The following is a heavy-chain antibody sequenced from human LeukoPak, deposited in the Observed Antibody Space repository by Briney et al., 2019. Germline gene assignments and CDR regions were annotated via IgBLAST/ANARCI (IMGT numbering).Heavy chain of an antibody. J-gene: IGHJ3*01. CDR3: ARDPVPHDYGDTVSAYDV. V-gene: IGHV4-34*01. CDR1: GGSLSGHY. CDR2: IHHDGRT. D-gene: IGHD4-17*01. Sequence: SETLSLTCAVSGGSLSGHYWSWIRQSPGKGLEWIGEIHHDGRTKYRPSIQNRISIFLDTSKNEVSLRLTHVTAADTAMYFCARDPVPHDYGDTVSAYDVWGEETMLIVSS.